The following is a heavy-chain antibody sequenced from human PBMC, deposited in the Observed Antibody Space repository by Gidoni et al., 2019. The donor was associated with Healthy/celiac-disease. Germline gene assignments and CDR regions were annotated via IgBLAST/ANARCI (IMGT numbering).Heavy chain of an antibody. Sequence: QVQLVESGGGGVQPGRSLRLSCAASGFTFSSYGMHWVRQAPGKGLEWVAVRWYDGSNKYYADSVKGRFTISRDNSKNTLYLQMNSLRAEDTAVYYCARDGIAVARYGSANYFDYWGQGTLVTVSS. J-gene: IGHJ4*02. V-gene: IGHV3-33*01. CDR2: RWYDGSNK. CDR1: GFTFSSYG. CDR3: ARDGIAVARYGSANYFDY. D-gene: IGHD6-19*01.